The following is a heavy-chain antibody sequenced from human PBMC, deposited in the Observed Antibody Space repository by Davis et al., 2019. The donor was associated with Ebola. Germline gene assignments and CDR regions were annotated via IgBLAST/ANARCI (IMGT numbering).Heavy chain of an antibody. D-gene: IGHD6-6*01. CDR2: ISSSSTTI. Sequence: GESLKISCAVSGLIFSTSSMNWVRQAPGRGLEWISYISSSSTTIYYADSVKGRFTISRDNAKNSLYLQMNSLRDEDTAVYYCSRPGRSTSPGYWGQGTLVTVSS. J-gene: IGHJ4*02. CDR3: SRPGRSTSPGY. CDR1: GLIFSTSS. V-gene: IGHV3-48*02.